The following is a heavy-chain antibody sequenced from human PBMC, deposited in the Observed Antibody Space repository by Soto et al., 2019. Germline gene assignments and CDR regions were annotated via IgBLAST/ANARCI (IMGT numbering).Heavy chain of an antibody. J-gene: IGHJ2*01. CDR3: AEEDYDFWSGSTGYFDL. CDR1: GFTFSSYS. V-gene: IGHV3-48*02. CDR2: ISSSSSTI. D-gene: IGHD3-3*01. Sequence: EVQLVESGGGLVQPGGSLRLSCAASGFTFSSYSRNWGRQARGKGLEWVSYISSSSSTIYYAESVKGRFTISRDNDKNSLYLQRNSLSDEDTSVYYCAEEDYDFWSGSTGYFDLRGRGTLVTVSS.